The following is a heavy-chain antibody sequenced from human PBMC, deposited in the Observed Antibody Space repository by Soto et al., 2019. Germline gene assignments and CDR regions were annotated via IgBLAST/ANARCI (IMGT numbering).Heavy chain of an antibody. CDR3: ARDPPFSGYYYSNGMDV. CDR2: INPSGGST. Sequence: GASVKVSCKASGYTYTSYYMHWVRQAPGQGLEWMGIINPSGGSTSYAQKFQGRVTMTRDTSTSTVYMELSSLRSEDTAVYYCARDPPFSGYYYSNGMDVWVQGTTVTVSS. CDR1: GYTYTSYY. V-gene: IGHV1-46*01. D-gene: IGHD1-26*01. J-gene: IGHJ6*02.